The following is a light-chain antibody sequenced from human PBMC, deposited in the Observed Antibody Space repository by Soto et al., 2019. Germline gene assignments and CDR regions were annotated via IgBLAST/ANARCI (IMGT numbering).Light chain of an antibody. CDR1: SSDIGSYNY. J-gene: IGLJ3*02. V-gene: IGLV2-14*03. CDR2: DVS. Sequence: QSALTQPASVSGSPGQSITISCTGTSSDIGSYNYVSWYQQHPGKAPKLMIYDVSNRPSGVSSRFFGSKSGNTASLTISGLQAEDEADYYCSSYIFGDTPWVFGGGTKLTVL. CDR3: SSYIFGDTPWV.